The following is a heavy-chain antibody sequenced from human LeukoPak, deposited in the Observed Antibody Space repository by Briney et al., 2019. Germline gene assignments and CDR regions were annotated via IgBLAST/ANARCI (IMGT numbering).Heavy chain of an antibody. CDR2: INHSGST. CDR3: ARGPVPSDTAMAPYYYGMDV. D-gene: IGHD5-18*01. CDR1: GGSFSGYY. Sequence: ASETLSLTCAVYGGSFSGYYWSWIRQPPGKGLEWIGEINHSGSTNYNPSLKSRVTISVDTSKNQFSLKLSSVTAADTAVYYCARGPVPSDTAMAPYYYGMDVWGQGTTVTVSS. V-gene: IGHV4-34*01. J-gene: IGHJ6*02.